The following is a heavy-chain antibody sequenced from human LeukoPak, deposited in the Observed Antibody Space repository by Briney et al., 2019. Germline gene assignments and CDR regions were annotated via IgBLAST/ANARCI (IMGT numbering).Heavy chain of an antibody. J-gene: IGHJ4*02. CDR1: GGSISSGSYY. Sequence: PSETLSLTCTVSGGSISSGSYYWSWIRQPAGQGPEYIGRMYTSGSTNYNPSLKSRVTISVDTSKNQFSLKLSSVTAADTAVYYCARGSLVGTSFDYFDYWGQGTLVTVSS. CDR2: MYTSGST. D-gene: IGHD1-26*01. CDR3: ARGSLVGTSFDYFDY. V-gene: IGHV4-61*02.